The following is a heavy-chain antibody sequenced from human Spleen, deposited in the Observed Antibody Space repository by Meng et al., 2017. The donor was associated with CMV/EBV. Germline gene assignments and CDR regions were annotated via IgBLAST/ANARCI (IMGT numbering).Heavy chain of an antibody. CDR3: ARDLGLGVARFAMDV. V-gene: IGHV1-8*02. D-gene: IGHD3/OR15-3a*01. Sequence: ASVKVSCKASGYTFTSYEINWVRQATGQGLEWMGWMNPNSGNTGYAQKFQGRVTMTRDTSIKTAYMELSRLRSDDTAVYYCARDLGLGVARFAMDVWGQGTTVTVSS. CDR1: GYTFTSYE. CDR2: MNPNSGNT. J-gene: IGHJ6*02.